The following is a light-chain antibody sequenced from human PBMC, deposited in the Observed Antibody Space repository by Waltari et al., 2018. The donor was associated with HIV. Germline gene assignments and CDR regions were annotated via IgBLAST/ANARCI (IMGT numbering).Light chain of an antibody. Sequence: DIQMTQSPSSLSASVGARVTITCQASQDISNCVNWYQQKPGKAPKLLIYDASSLQTGVPSRFSGRGSGTDFTFTITSLQPEDFAIYYCQQYDRLPITFGQGTRLEIK. CDR3: QQYDRLPIT. CDR1: QDISNC. CDR2: DAS. J-gene: IGKJ5*01. V-gene: IGKV1-33*01.